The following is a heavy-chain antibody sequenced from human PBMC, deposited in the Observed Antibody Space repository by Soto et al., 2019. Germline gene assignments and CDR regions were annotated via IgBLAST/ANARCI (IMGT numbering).Heavy chain of an antibody. D-gene: IGHD6-6*01. CDR2: ISWSSGSI. Sequence: PGGSLRLSCAASGFTFDDYAMHWVRQAPGKGLEWVSGISWSSGSIGYADSVKGRFTISRDNAKNSLYLQMNSLRAEDTALYYCAKSVGSSSTYYGMDVWGQGTTVTVSS. CDR3: AKSVGSSSTYYGMDV. CDR1: GFTFDDYA. V-gene: IGHV3-9*01. J-gene: IGHJ6*02.